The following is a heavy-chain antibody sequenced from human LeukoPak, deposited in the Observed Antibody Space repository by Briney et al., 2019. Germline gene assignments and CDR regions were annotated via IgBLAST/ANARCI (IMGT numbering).Heavy chain of an antibody. V-gene: IGHV3-7*01. D-gene: IGHD2-15*01. CDR3: ARVRGYCSGGSCYPFDS. CDR2: INQDGNEK. CDR1: GITFSRFF. Sequence: GGSLRLSCAASGITFSRFFMTWVRQAPGKGLEWVANINQDGNEKYYVDSVKGRFTISRDNAKNSLYLQMNSLRAEDTAVYYCARVRGYCSGGSCYPFDSWGQGTLVSVSS. J-gene: IGHJ4*02.